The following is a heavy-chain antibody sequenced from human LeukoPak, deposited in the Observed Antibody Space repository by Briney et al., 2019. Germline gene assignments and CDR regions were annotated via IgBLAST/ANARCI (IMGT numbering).Heavy chain of an antibody. D-gene: IGHD6-19*01. Sequence: GGPLSLSCAASGFTFSSYWMHRVRQPPGKGLVGFSGINSDGSSTSYADSVKGRFTISRDNAKNTLYLQMNSLRAEDTAVYYCARVKYSSGWYIFLDYWGQGTLVTVSS. V-gene: IGHV3-74*01. CDR1: GFTFSSYW. CDR2: INSDGSST. J-gene: IGHJ4*02. CDR3: ARVKYSSGWYIFLDY.